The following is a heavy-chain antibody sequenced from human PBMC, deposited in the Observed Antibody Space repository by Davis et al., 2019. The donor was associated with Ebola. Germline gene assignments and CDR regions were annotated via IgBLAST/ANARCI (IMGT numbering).Heavy chain of an antibody. Sequence: GESLKISCEASGFPFSGYEMNRVRQAPGKGLEWISFINSRGTTKYYADSVKGRFTISRDNANNSLSLKMNSLRAEDTAVYYCAREIGVDWPRGMDVWGQGTTVTVSS. D-gene: IGHD3/OR15-3a*01. CDR1: GFPFSGYE. V-gene: IGHV3-48*03. CDR3: AREIGVDWPRGMDV. CDR2: INSRGTTK. J-gene: IGHJ6*02.